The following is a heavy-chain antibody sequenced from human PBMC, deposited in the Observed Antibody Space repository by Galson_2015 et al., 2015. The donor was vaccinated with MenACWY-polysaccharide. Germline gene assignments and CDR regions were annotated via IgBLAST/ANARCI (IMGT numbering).Heavy chain of an antibody. J-gene: IGHJ3*02. CDR1: GFIFSDYA. CDR3: ARVGLVEAFEN. CDR2: ISNDGSEK. Sequence: SLRLSCAASGFIFSDYAMHWVRQAPDKGLEWLAVISNDGSEKYYSASVKGRFSISRDNSKNTVHLQVNSLRPDDTAVYFCARVGLVEAFENWGQGTMVTVSS. V-gene: IGHV3-30-3*01. D-gene: IGHD2-8*02.